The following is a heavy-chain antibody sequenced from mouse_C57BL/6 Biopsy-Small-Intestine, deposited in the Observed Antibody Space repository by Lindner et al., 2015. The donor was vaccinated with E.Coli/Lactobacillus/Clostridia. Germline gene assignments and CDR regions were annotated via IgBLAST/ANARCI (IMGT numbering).Heavy chain of an antibody. Sequence: SVKVSCKASGYTFTGYYLHWVRHSPRLGLEWLGRINPNTGDTDCSKRFLDRVTLTRDTSTRTAYMELSRLRFDDAALYYCARTGGQELGQFMVSAMGHYYYAMDVWGQGTTVTVS. D-gene: IGHD2-1*01. CDR1: GYTFTGYY. V-gene: IGHV1S55*01. J-gene: IGHJ4*01. CDR3: ARTGGQELGQFMVSAMGHYYYAMDV. CDR2: INPNTGDT.